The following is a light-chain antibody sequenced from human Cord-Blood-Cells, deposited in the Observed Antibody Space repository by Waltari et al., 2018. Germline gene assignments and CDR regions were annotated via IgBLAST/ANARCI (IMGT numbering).Light chain of an antibody. CDR3: CSYVGSYTWV. CDR2: DVS. J-gene: IGLJ3*02. CDR1: SSDVGGYNY. V-gene: IGLV2-11*01. Sequence: QSALTQPRPVSGSPGQSVTISCTGTSSDVGGYNYVSWYQQHPGKAPKLMIYDVSKRPSGVPDRFSGSKSGNTASLTISGLQAEDEADYYCCSYVGSYTWVFGGGTKLTVL.